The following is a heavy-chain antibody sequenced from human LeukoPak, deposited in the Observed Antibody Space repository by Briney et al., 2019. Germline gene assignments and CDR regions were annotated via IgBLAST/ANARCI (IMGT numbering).Heavy chain of an antibody. J-gene: IGHJ6*04. CDR2: IYHSGST. D-gene: IGHD3-10*01. V-gene: IGHV4-4*02. Sequence: PGGSLRLSCAASGFTFSRYWMSWVRQPPGKGLEWIGEIYHSGSTNYNPSLKSRVTISVDKSKNQFSLKLSSVTAADTAVYYCARRRLLWFGELSGGMDVWGKGTTVTVSS. CDR3: ARRRLLWFGELSGGMDV. CDR1: GFTFSRYW.